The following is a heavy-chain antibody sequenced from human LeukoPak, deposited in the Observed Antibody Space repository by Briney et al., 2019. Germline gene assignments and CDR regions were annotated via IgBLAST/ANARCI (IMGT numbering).Heavy chain of an antibody. D-gene: IGHD1-26*01. CDR1: GFTFSSYA. CDR2: IRYDGSNK. V-gene: IGHV3-30*02. CDR3: AKSTTPYSGSQIDY. Sequence: GGSLRLSCAASGFTFSSYAMHWVRRAPGKGLEWVAFIRYDGSNKYYADSVKGRFTTSRDNSKNTLYLQMNSLRAEGTAVYYCAKSTTPYSGSQIDYWGQGTLVTVSS. J-gene: IGHJ4*02.